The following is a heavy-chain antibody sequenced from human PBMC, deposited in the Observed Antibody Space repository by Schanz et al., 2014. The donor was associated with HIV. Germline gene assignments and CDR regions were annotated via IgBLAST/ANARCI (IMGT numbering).Heavy chain of an antibody. CDR2: TSYDGTKK. V-gene: IGHV3-30*18. CDR1: GFNFNSYG. Sequence: QVQLVESGGGVVQPGRSLRLSCVASGFNFNSYGMHWVRQAPGKGLEWVAVTSYDGTKKHYADSVKGRFTISRDNSKNALSLLIKSLRAEDAAVYYCAKDRNSYESKYRGKGNYYYYYGMDVWGQGTTVTVSS. CDR3: AKDRNSYESKYRGKGNYYYYYGMDV. J-gene: IGHJ6*02. D-gene: IGHD3-22*01.